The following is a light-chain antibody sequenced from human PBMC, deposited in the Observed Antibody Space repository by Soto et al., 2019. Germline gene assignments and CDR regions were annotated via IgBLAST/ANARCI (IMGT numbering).Light chain of an antibody. J-gene: IGLJ2*01. CDR1: NSNIGRNT. V-gene: IGLV1-44*01. Sequence: QSVLTQPPSASGTPGQRVTISCSGSNSNIGRNTVSWYQQVPGTAPKSLIYSDDQRPSGVPDRISDSRSGTSASLAISGLQSGDEAEYYCASWDDTLRARVFGGGTKLTVL. CDR3: ASWDDTLRARV. CDR2: SDD.